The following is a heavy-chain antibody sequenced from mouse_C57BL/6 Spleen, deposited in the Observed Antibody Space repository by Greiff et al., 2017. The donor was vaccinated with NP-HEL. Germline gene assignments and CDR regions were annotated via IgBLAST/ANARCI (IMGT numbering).Heavy chain of an antibody. CDR2: IYPGDGDT. V-gene: IGHV1-82*01. CDR1: GYAFSSSW. D-gene: IGHD1-1*02. CDR3: AVGGSNGVYFDY. J-gene: IGHJ2*01. Sequence: VQLQQSGPELVKPGASVKISCKASGYAFSSSWMNWVKQRPGKGLEWIGRIYPGDGDTNYNGKFKGKATLTADKSSSTAYMQLSSLTSEDSAVYFCAVGGSNGVYFDYWGQGTTLSLL.